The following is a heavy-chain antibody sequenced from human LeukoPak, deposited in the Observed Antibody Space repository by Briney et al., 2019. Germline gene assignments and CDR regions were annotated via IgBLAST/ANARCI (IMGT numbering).Heavy chain of an antibody. CDR2: IYTGGST. Sequence: SETLSLTCTVSGVSVTTYYWSWIRQPAGKGLEWIGRIYTGGSTNYNPSLKSRVTMSLDTSKNQFSLKLSSVTAADTAVYYCASRWFGGDYWGQGTLVTVSS. CDR3: ASRWFGGDY. D-gene: IGHD3-10*01. V-gene: IGHV4-4*07. J-gene: IGHJ4*02. CDR1: GVSVTTYY.